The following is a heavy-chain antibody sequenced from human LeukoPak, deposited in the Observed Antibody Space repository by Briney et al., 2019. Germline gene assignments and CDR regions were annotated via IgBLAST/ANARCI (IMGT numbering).Heavy chain of an antibody. Sequence: GRSLRLSCAASGFILSSYAMHWVRQAPGKGLEWVANIKQDGSEKYYVDSVKGRFTISRDNAKNSLYLQMNSLRAEDTAVYYCARGYRYSGSYFRYFDYWGQGTLVTVSS. CDR1: GFILSSYA. J-gene: IGHJ4*02. V-gene: IGHV3-7*03. CDR3: ARGYRYSGSYFRYFDY. D-gene: IGHD1-26*01. CDR2: IKQDGSEK.